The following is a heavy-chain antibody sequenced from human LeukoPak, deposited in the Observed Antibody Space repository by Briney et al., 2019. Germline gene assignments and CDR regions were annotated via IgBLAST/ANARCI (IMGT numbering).Heavy chain of an antibody. Sequence: GGSLRLSCAASGFTFSSYSMNWVRQAPGKGLEWVSYISSSSSTIYYADSVKGRFTISRDKAKNSLYLQMNSLRAEDTAVYYCARGGTVANHNWFDPWGQGTLVTVSS. V-gene: IGHV3-48*01. CDR2: ISSSSSTI. D-gene: IGHD4-11*01. CDR3: ARGGTVANHNWFDP. CDR1: GFTFSSYS. J-gene: IGHJ5*02.